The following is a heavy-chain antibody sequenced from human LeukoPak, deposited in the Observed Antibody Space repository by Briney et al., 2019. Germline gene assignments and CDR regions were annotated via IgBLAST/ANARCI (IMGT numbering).Heavy chain of an antibody. D-gene: IGHD4/OR15-4a*01. J-gene: IGHJ3*02. V-gene: IGHV1-2*02. CDR2: INPNSGGT. CDR1: GYTFTGYY. CDR3: ASRAWCGYDTEGAFDI. Sequence: GASVKVSCKASGYTFTGYYMHWVRQAPGQGLEWMGWINPNSGGTNYAQQFQGRVTMTRDTSISTAYMELSRLRSDDTAVYYCASRAWCGYDTEGAFDIWGQGTMVTVSS.